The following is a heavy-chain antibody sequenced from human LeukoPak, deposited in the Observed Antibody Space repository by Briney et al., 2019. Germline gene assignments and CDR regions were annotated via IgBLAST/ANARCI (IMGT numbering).Heavy chain of an antibody. CDR3: AKPTVAGTYYFDY. CDR1: GFTFSSYS. CDR2: ISSLSGTI. J-gene: IGHJ4*02. Sequence: GGSLRLSCAASGFTFSSYSMNWVRQAPGEGLEWVSYISSLSGTIYYADSVKGRFAISRDNAKNSLYLQMNSLRAEDTAVYYCAKPTVAGTYYFDYWGQGTLVTVSS. D-gene: IGHD6-19*01. V-gene: IGHV3-48*01.